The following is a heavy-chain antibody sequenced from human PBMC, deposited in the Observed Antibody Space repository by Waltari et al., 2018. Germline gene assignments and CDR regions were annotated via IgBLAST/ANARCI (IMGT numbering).Heavy chain of an antibody. CDR3: ARGYCSGGSCYSGGTFDY. CDR2: IWYDGSNK. V-gene: IGHV3-33*01. D-gene: IGHD2-15*01. Sequence: HVQLVESGAGLVQPGRSLGLPGAESGFTFTSYGMPRVHPAPGDGPEWVAVIWYDGSNKYYADSVKGRFTISRDNSKNTLYLQMNSLRAEDTAVYYCARGYCSGGSCYSGGTFDYWGQGTLVTVSS. J-gene: IGHJ4*02. CDR1: GFTFTSYG.